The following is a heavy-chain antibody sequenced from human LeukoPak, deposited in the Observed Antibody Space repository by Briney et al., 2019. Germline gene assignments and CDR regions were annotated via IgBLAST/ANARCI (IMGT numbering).Heavy chain of an antibody. CDR1: GFTFSNFV. V-gene: IGHV3-23*01. CDR2: ISGNGGST. J-gene: IGHJ4*02. D-gene: IGHD6-13*01. Sequence: GGSLRRSCAASGFTFSNFVMAWVRQAPGKGLEWVSAISGNGGSTYNADPMKGRFTISRDSSKNTLYLQMNSLTAEDTAVYYCVKASTSSWPYYFDYWGQGTLVTVSS. CDR3: VKASTSSWPYYFDY.